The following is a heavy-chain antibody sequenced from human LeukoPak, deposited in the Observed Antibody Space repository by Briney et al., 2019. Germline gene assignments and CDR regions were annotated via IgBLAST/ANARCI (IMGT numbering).Heavy chain of an antibody. J-gene: IGHJ4*02. CDR1: GGTFSSYA. D-gene: IGHD1-14*01. CDR3: ARDTKTGDYIDY. CDR2: IIPIFGTA. V-gene: IGHV1-69*01. Sequence: SVEVSCKASGGTFSSYAISWVRQAPGQGLEWMGGIIPIFGTANYAQKFQGRVTITADESTSTAYMELSSLRSEDTAVYYCARDTKTGDYIDYWGQGTLVTVSS.